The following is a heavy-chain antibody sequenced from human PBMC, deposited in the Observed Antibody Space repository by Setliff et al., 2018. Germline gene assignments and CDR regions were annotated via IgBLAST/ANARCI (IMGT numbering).Heavy chain of an antibody. CDR3: ATERGLVVSATDYYYYMDV. D-gene: IGHD2-15*01. V-gene: IGHV1-24*01. J-gene: IGHJ6*03. Sequence: ASVKVSCKVSGYTLTKLPMHWVRQAPGKGLEWMGGFDFEDGETIYAHKFQGRVTMAEDTSTDTAYMELSSLRPEDTAIYYCATERGLVVSATDYYYYMDVWGKGTTVTVSS. CDR1: GYTLTKLP. CDR2: FDFEDGET.